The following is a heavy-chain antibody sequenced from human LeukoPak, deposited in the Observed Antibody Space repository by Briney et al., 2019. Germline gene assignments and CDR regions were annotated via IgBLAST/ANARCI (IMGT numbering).Heavy chain of an antibody. Sequence: PSQTLSLTCTVSGGSISSYYWSWIRQPPGKGLEWIGYIYYSGSTNYNPSLKSRVTISVDTSKNQFSLKLSSVTAADTAVYYCARAVVIRDYYYGMDVWGQGTTVTVSS. D-gene: IGHD3-22*01. V-gene: IGHV4-59*01. J-gene: IGHJ6*02. CDR1: GGSISSYY. CDR2: IYYSGST. CDR3: ARAVVIRDYYYGMDV.